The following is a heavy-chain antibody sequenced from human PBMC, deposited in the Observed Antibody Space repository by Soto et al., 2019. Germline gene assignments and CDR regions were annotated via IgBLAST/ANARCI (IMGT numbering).Heavy chain of an antibody. CDR2: IIPIFGTA. CDR1: GGTFSSYA. D-gene: IGHD3-3*01. J-gene: IGHJ6*02. CDR3: ARDRYYDFWSGYIPRYYGMDV. Sequence: ASVKVSCKASGGTFSSYAISWVRQAPGQGLEWMGGIIPIFGTANYAQKFQGRVTITADESTSTAYMELSSLRSEDTAVYYCARDRYYDFWSGYIPRYYGMDVWGQGTTVTVSS. V-gene: IGHV1-69*13.